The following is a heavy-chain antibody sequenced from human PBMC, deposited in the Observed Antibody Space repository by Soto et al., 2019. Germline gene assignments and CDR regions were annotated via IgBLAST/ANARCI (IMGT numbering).Heavy chain of an antibody. Sequence: QVQLVQSGADVKKPGTSVKISCTSSESTFSSSFVHWVRQSSGQGFEWMGIINPGGDSATYAQKLRGRLSVTRDKTSNTVYFELSRLTTQDTAIYYCTRGLTTRTYYKWGQGTLVTVSS. D-gene: IGHD3-10*01. J-gene: IGHJ4*02. CDR1: ESTFSSSF. CDR3: TRGLTTRTYYK. CDR2: INPGGDSA. V-gene: IGHV1-46*04.